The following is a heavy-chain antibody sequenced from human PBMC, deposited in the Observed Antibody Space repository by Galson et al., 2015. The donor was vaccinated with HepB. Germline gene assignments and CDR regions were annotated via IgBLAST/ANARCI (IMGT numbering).Heavy chain of an antibody. CDR1: GFTFSDYA. J-gene: IGHJ4*02. V-gene: IGHV3-23*01. D-gene: IGHD6-13*01. CDR2: ISGLGTST. CDR3: ARDGSYDIAAAGLEY. Sequence: SLRLSCAASGFTFSDYAMSWVRQAPGKGLEWVSVISGLGTSTRYADSVQGRFTISRDNSKNTLYLQMNSLRAEDTAVYYCARDGSYDIAAAGLEYWGQGTLVTVSS.